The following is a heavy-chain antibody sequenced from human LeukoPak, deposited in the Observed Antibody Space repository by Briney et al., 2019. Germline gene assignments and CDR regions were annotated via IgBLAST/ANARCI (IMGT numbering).Heavy chain of an antibody. CDR2: INHSGNT. Sequence: SETLSLTCAVYGGSFSGYYWSWIRQPPGKGLEWIGEINHSGNTNYNPSLKSRVTISVDTSKNQFSLKLSSVTAADTAVYYCARGRVAARPHHYFDYWGQGTLVTVSS. CDR1: GGSFSGYY. V-gene: IGHV4-34*01. CDR3: ARGRVAARPHHYFDY. D-gene: IGHD6-6*01. J-gene: IGHJ4*02.